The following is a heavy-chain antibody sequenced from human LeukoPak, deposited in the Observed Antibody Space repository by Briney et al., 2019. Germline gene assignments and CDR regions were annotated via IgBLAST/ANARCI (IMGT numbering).Heavy chain of an antibody. CDR3: ARIMASYGSGATTPRGNWFDP. V-gene: IGHV5-51*01. CDR2: IYPDDSDT. Sequence: GESLKISCKGSGYSFTSYWIAWVRQMPGKGLEWMGIIYPDDSDTRYSPSFQGQVTISADKSISTAYLQWSSLKASDTAMYYCARIMASYGSGATTPRGNWFDPWGQGTLVTVSS. D-gene: IGHD1-26*01. CDR1: GYSFTSYW. J-gene: IGHJ5*02.